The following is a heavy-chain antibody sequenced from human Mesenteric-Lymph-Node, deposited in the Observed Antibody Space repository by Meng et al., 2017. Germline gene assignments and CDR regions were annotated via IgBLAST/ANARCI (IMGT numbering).Heavy chain of an antibody. CDR3: ARDRSYYYDSSGYSLYYFDY. Sequence: SETLSLTCTVSGGSIRGYYWSWIRQPPGKGLEWIGYIYYSGSTNYNPSLKSRVTISVDTSKNQFSLKLSSVTAADTAVYYCARDRSYYYDSSGYSLYYFDYWGQGTLVTVSS. CDR1: GGSIRGYY. CDR2: IYYSGST. J-gene: IGHJ4*02. V-gene: IGHV4-59*12. D-gene: IGHD3-22*01.